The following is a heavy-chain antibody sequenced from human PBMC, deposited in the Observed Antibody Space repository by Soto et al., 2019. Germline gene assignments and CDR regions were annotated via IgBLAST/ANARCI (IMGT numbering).Heavy chain of an antibody. V-gene: IGHV3-74*01. CDR3: ATAVDYDFWSGTTHYGMDV. J-gene: IGHJ6*02. CDR1: GLTFSQYW. D-gene: IGHD3-3*01. Sequence: PGESLKISCVASGLTFSQYWMHWVRQAPGQGLVWVSRISDDGTITDYADSVKGRFTVSRDNARNTHSLQMNSLRSEDTAVYFCATAVDYDFWSGTTHYGMDVWGQGTTLTVSS. CDR2: ISDDGTIT.